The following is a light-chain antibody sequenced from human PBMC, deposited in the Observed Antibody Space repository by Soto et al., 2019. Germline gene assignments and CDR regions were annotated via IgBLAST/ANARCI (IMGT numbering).Light chain of an antibody. CDR3: CSYAGDGTFLV. Sequence: QAVVTQPASVSGSPGQSITISCTGTNSDVGSYNLVSWYLQHPGKAPELMLYEVTKRPSGVSDRFSGSKSGNTASLTISGLQAEDEADYYCCSYAGDGTFLVFGGGTKLTVL. CDR2: EVT. V-gene: IGLV2-23*02. CDR1: NSDVGSYNL. J-gene: IGLJ3*02.